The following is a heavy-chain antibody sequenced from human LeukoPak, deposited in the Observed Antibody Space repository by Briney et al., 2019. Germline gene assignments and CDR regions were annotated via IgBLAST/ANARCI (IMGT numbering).Heavy chain of an antibody. CDR2: IYYSGSS. CDR1: GGSISSYY. CDR3: ARGSSGSYYRGSYYYMDV. V-gene: IGHV4-59*01. D-gene: IGHD1-26*01. Sequence: PSETLSLTCKVSGGSISSYYWSWIRQPPGKGLEWIGYIYYSGSSNYNPSLMSRVTISVDTSKNQFSLKLSSVTAAHTAVYYCARGSSGSYYRGSYYYMDVWGKGTPVTVSS. J-gene: IGHJ6*03.